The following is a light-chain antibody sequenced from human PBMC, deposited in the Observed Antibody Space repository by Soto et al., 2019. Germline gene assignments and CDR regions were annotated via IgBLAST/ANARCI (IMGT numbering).Light chain of an antibody. CDR2: GAF. CDR1: QSVAFH. V-gene: IGKV3-15*01. J-gene: IGKJ4*01. CDR3: QQYKKWPPLT. Sequence: EIVMTQSPATLSVSPGETATLSCRASQSVAFHLAWYQQKPGQGPRLLIYGAFTRATGIPARFSGSGSGTEVTLTLSSLQSEDFAVYYCQQYKKWPPLTFGGGTKVEIK.